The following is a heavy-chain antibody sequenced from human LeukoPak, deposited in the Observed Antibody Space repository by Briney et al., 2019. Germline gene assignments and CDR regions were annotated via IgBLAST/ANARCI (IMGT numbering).Heavy chain of an antibody. J-gene: IGHJ4*02. CDR3: AKTLYGTGSYYLFDY. CDR1: GFTFSSYG. D-gene: IGHD3-10*01. CDR2: IQYDGSNK. Sequence: GGSLRLSCTASGFTFSSYGIHWVRQAPGKGLEWVAFIQYDGSNKYYADSVKGRFTISRDNSKNTLYLRMNSLRAEDTAVYYCAKTLYGTGSYYLFDYWGQGTLVTVSS. V-gene: IGHV3-30*02.